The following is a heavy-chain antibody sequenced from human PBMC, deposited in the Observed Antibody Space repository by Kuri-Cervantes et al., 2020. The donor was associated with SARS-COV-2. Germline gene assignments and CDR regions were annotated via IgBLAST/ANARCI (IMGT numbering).Heavy chain of an antibody. J-gene: IGHJ3*02. Sequence: LSLTRAASGFAFSSYSMNWVRQAPGKGLEWVSSISSSSSYIYYADSAKGLFTISRDNAKNSLYLQMNSLRAEDTAVYYCARDRSYTFTYYYDSSGYYYAFDIWGQGTMVTVSS. V-gene: IGHV3-21*01. D-gene: IGHD3-22*01. CDR3: ARDRSYTFTYYYDSSGYYYAFDI. CDR2: ISSSSSYI. CDR1: GFAFSSYS.